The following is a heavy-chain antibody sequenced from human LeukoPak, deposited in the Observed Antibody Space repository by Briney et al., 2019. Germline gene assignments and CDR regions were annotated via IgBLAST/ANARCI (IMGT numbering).Heavy chain of an antibody. Sequence: SETLSPTCTVSGGSISSYYWSWIRQPAGKGLEWIGRIYTSGSTNYNPSLKSRVTMSVDTSKNQFSLKLSSVTAADTAVYYCARDRKQWPPGYFDYWGQGTLVTVSS. D-gene: IGHD6-19*01. J-gene: IGHJ4*02. V-gene: IGHV4-4*07. CDR3: ARDRKQWPPGYFDY. CDR2: IYTSGST. CDR1: GGSISSYY.